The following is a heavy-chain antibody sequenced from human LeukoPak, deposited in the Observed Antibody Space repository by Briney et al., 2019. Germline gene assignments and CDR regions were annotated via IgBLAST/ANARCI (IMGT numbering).Heavy chain of an antibody. V-gene: IGHV3-21*04. CDR2: ISSSSSYI. CDR1: GFTFSSYS. CDR3: AKGRVFDY. D-gene: IGHD3-10*01. Sequence: PGGSLRLSCAASGFTFSSYSMNWVRQAPGKGLEWVSSISSSSSYIYYADSVKGRFTISRDNSKNTLYLQMNSLRAEDTAVYYCAKGRVFDYWGQGTLVTVSS. J-gene: IGHJ4*02.